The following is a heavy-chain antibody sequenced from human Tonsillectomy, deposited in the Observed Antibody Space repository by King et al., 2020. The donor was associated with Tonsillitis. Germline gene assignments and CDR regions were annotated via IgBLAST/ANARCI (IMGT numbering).Heavy chain of an antibody. J-gene: IGHJ5*02. CDR3: ARTFRTSVTTLTDWFDP. V-gene: IGHV2-70*01. Sequence: TLKESGPALVKPTQTLTLTCTFSGFSLTTSGMCVSWLRQPPGKALEWLALIDWEDDKYYNTSLKTRLTISKDTSKNQVVLTMTNIDPVDTATYYCARTFRTSVTTLTDWFDPWGQGTLVTVSS. D-gene: IGHD4-11*01. CDR2: IDWEDDK. CDR1: GFSLTTSGMC.